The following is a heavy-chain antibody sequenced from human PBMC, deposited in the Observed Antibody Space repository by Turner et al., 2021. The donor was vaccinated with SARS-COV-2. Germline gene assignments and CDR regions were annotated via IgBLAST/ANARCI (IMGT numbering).Heavy chain of an antibody. CDR2: THYSGST. J-gene: IGHJ6*02. Sequence: QVQLQESGPGLVKPSETLSLTCTVSGGSISSYYWSWIRQPPGKGLEWIGYTHYSGSTNYNPSLKSRVTISVDTSKNQFSLKLSSVTAADTAVYYCARHGFSGWYGGGMDVWGQGTTVTVSS. D-gene: IGHD6-19*01. V-gene: IGHV4-59*08. CDR3: ARHGFSGWYGGGMDV. CDR1: GGSISSYY.